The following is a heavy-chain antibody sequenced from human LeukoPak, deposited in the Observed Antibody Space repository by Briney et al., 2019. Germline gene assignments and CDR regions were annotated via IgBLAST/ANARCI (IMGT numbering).Heavy chain of an antibody. CDR1: GFTFSNYY. Sequence: GRSLRLSCVASGFTFSNYYMHWVRQAPGKGLEWVAFISDDGERKFYADSVRGRITISRDKSKNTLFLQMNSLRADDTAVYFCAKDLSGHWCIDYWGQGTLVTVSS. D-gene: IGHD4/OR15-4a*01. V-gene: IGHV3-30*18. CDR2: ISDDGERK. CDR3: AKDLSGHWCIDY. J-gene: IGHJ4*02.